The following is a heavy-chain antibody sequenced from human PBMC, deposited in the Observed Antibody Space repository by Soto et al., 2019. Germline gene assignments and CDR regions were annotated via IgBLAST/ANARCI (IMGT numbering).Heavy chain of an antibody. CDR2: INPNGGST. CDR3: ARDPVPSDAGPVRFPADI. Sequence: QVRLVQSGAEVKKPGASVTVSCRASGYTFTTYYLHWVRQAPGQGLEWMGIINPNGGSTTYSQHFQGRTTMTRDTSANTVYMELSGLTSQDTAVYFCARDPVPSDAGPVRFPADIWAQGTLVTISS. V-gene: IGHV1-46*01. CDR1: GYTFTTYY. J-gene: IGHJ3*02. D-gene: IGHD2-21*01.